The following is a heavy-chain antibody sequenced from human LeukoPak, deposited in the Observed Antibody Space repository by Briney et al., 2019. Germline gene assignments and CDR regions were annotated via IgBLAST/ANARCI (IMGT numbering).Heavy chain of an antibody. Sequence: ASVKVSCKASGYTFTSYYMHWVRQAPGQGLEWMGIINPSGGSTSYAQKFQGRVTMTRDTSTSTVYMELSSPRSEDTAVYYCARSYGGNSGVTITDYYYYYMDVWGKGTTVTVSS. CDR1: GYTFTSYY. CDR2: INPSGGST. D-gene: IGHD4-23*01. CDR3: ARSYGGNSGVTITDYYYYYMDV. J-gene: IGHJ6*03. V-gene: IGHV1-46*01.